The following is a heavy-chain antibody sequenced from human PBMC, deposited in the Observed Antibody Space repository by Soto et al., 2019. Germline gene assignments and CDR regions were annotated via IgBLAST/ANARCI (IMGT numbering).Heavy chain of an antibody. CDR2: IYHNGRT. Sequence: PSETLSLTCNVSGDAISSYYWSWIRQSPGKGLEWIAYIYHNGRTNFNPSLKSRVTISVDTAKSQVSLKLTSVSVADTAVYFCARHRPEYSRYSAFDYWGQGTLVTVSS. J-gene: IGHJ4*02. CDR1: GDAISSYY. D-gene: IGHD3-22*01. CDR3: ARHRPEYSRYSAFDY. V-gene: IGHV4-59*08.